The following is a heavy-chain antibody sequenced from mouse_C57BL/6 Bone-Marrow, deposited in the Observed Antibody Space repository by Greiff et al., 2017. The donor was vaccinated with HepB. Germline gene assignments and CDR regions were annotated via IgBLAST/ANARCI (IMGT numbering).Heavy chain of an antibody. D-gene: IGHD2-5*01. Sequence: QVQLQQPGAELVRPGSSVKLSCKASGYTFTSYWMHWVKQRPIQGLEWIGNIDPSDSETHYNQKFKDKATLTVDKSSSTAYMQLSSLTSEDSAVYYCAGTYYSNYYFDYWGQGTTLTVSS. CDR2: IDPSDSET. V-gene: IGHV1-52*01. CDR3: AGTYYSNYYFDY. CDR1: GYTFTSYW. J-gene: IGHJ2*01.